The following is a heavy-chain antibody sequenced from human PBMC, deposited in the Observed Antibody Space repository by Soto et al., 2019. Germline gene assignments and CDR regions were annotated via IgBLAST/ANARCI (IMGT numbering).Heavy chain of an antibody. CDR1: GYSFINYW. J-gene: IGHJ3*01. CDR3: ATGKGYCSSTSCLNAFDV. CDR2: IYPGDSDT. D-gene: IGHD2-2*01. V-gene: IGHV5-51*01. Sequence: GESLKISCKGSGYSFINYWIGWVRQMPGKGLEWMGIIYPGDSDTRYSPSFQGQVTISADKSITTTYLQWSSLKASDTAMYYCATGKGYCSSTSCLNAFDVWGQGTMVTVSS.